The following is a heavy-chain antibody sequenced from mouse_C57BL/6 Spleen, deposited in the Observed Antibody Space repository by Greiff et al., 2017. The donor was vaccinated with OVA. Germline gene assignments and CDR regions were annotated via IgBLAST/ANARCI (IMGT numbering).Heavy chain of an antibody. CDR2: INPGSGGT. V-gene: IGHV1-54*01. J-gene: IGHJ1*03. D-gene: IGHD1-1*01. Sequence: QVQLQQSGAELVRPGTSVKVSCKASGYAFTNYLIEWVKQRPGQGLEWIGVINPGSGGTNYNEKFKGKATLTADKSSSTAYMQLSSLTSEDSAVYVCARAVYYGSSYGYFDVWGTGTTVTVAS. CDR1: GYAFTNYL. CDR3: ARAVYYGSSYGYFDV.